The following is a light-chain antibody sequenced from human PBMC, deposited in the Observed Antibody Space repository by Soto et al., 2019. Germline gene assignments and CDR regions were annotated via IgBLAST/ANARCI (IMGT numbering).Light chain of an antibody. Sequence: EIVLTQSLATLSLSPGERATLSCRASQSVSSYLAWYQQKPGQAPRLLIYDASNRATGIPARFSGSGSGTDFTLTISSLEPEDFAVYYCQQRSNWPPITFGQGTRLAIQ. CDR3: QQRSNWPPIT. V-gene: IGKV3-11*01. J-gene: IGKJ5*01. CDR2: DAS. CDR1: QSVSSY.